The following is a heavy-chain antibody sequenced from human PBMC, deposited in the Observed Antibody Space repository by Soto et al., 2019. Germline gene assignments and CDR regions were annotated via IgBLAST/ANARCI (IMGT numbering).Heavy chain of an antibody. V-gene: IGHV4-4*02. CDR2: AYHTGNT. CDR1: GDSISRSVW. J-gene: IGHJ3*01. D-gene: IGHD2-21*01. Sequence: SETLSLTCAVSGDSISRSVWWTWVRQSPGKGLEWIGDAYHTGNTNYSPSLRARVTITVDKSKNLFSLFLNSVTAADTAIYYCANFGTGVGDSISCAFGVWGQGKMVTVS. CDR3: ANFGTGVGDSISCAFGV.